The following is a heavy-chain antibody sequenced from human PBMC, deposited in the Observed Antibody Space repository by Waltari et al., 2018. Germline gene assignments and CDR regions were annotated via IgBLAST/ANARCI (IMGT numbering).Heavy chain of an antibody. D-gene: IGHD6-13*01. CDR3: ARLYSSSWHGD. Sequence: EVQLVESGGGLVKPGGSLRLSCAASGFPFSSDSMTWVRQAPGGGLEWVSSISSSTGYLHYADSVKGRFTISRDNAKNTLYLQMNSLRADDTAVYYCARLYSSSWHGDWGQGTLVTVSS. CDR1: GFPFSSDS. CDR2: ISSSTGYL. V-gene: IGHV3-21*06. J-gene: IGHJ4*02.